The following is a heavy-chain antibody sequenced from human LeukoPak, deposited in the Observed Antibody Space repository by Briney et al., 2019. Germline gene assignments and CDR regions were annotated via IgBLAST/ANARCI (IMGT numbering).Heavy chain of an antibody. D-gene: IGHD5-18*01. CDR2: IIPILGIA. J-gene: IGHJ6*02. CDR3: AREKRGYRVGGNYYYYGMDV. V-gene: IGHV1-69*04. Sequence: GASVKVSCKASGGTFSSYAISWVRQAPGQGLEWMGRIIPILGIANYAQNLQGRVTMTTDTSTSTAYMELRSLVSDDTAVYYCAREKRGYRVGGNYYYYGMDVWGQGTPVTVSS. CDR1: GGTFSSYA.